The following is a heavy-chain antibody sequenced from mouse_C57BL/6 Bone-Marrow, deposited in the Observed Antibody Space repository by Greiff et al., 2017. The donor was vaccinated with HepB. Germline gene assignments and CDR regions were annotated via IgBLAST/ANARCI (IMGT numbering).Heavy chain of an antibody. J-gene: IGHJ4*01. CDR1: GFTFTDYY. Sequence: EVMLVESGGGLVQPGGSLSLSCAASGFTFTDYYMSWVRQPPGKALEWLGFIRNKANGYTTEYSASVKGRFTNSRDNSQSILYLQINALRAEDSATYYCAREGGGARAMDYWGQGTSVTVSS. CDR3: AREGGGARAMDY. CDR2: IRNKANGYTT. V-gene: IGHV7-3*01.